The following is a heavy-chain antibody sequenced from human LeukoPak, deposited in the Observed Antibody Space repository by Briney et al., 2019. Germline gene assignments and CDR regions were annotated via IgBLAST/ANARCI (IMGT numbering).Heavy chain of an antibody. Sequence: GGSLRLSCLGSGFAFGDFAMSWIRQVPGKGPEWLGFIRRKVYGGTTEYAASVKGRITISRDDSRSVAYLQMNSLKIEDAAVYYCTRVRGDYDFWSGYFDYWGQGALVTVSS. D-gene: IGHD3-3*01. CDR3: TRVRGDYDFWSGYFDY. J-gene: IGHJ4*02. CDR2: IRRKVYGGTT. CDR1: GFAFGDFA. V-gene: IGHV3-49*03.